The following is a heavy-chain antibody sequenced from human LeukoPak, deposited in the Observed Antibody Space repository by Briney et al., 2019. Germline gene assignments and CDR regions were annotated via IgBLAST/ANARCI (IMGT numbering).Heavy chain of an antibody. D-gene: IGHD3-3*01. V-gene: IGHV4-59*01. Sequence: SETLSLTCTVSGGSISSYYWSWIRQPPGKGLEWIGYIYYSGSTNYNPSLKSRVTISVDTSKNQFSLKLSSVTAADTAVYYCASNFDFWSGPDAFDIWGQGTMVTVSS. CDR3: ASNFDFWSGPDAFDI. CDR2: IYYSGST. J-gene: IGHJ3*02. CDR1: GGSISSYY.